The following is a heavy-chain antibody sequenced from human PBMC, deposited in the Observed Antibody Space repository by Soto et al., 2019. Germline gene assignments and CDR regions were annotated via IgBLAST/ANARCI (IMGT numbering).Heavy chain of an antibody. CDR3: HGYGY. Sequence: EVPVVESGGGLIQPGGSLRLSCEVSGFSVTANYMSWVRQAPGKGPEWVSVIYSGGSTYYIDSVKGRFSISRDISKNTLYLQMNSLRAEDTAVYYCHGYGYWGQGTLVTVSS. CDR2: IYSGGST. V-gene: IGHV3-53*01. J-gene: IGHJ4*02. D-gene: IGHD5-12*01. CDR1: GFSVTANY.